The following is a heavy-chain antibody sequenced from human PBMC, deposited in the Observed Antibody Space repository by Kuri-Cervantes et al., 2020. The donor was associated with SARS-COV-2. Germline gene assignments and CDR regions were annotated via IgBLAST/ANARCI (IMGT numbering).Heavy chain of an antibody. V-gene: IGHV3-21*01. D-gene: IGHD3-10*01. J-gene: IGHJ6*02. CDR3: ARVVTMVRGVIENGMDV. CDR1: GFTFSSYS. Sequence: GESLKISCAASGFTFSSYSMNWVRQAPGKGLEWVSSISSSSSYIYYADSVKGRLTISRDNAKNSLYLQMNSLRAEDTAVYYCARVVTMVRGVIENGMDVWGQGTTVTVSS. CDR2: ISSSSSYI.